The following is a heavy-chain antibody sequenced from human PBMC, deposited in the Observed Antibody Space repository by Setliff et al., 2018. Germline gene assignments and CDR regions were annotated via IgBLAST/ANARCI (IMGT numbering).Heavy chain of an antibody. V-gene: IGHV1-69*13. J-gene: IGHJ4*02. CDR3: ARESGYYDSSGYQYYFDY. Sequence: SVKVSCKASGYTFTSYAISWVRQAPGQGLEWMGGIIPIFGTANYAQKFQGRVTITAGESTSTAYMELSSLRSEDTAVYYCARESGYYDSSGYQYYFDYWGQGTLVTVSS. CDR1: GYTFTSYA. CDR2: IIPIFGTA. D-gene: IGHD3-22*01.